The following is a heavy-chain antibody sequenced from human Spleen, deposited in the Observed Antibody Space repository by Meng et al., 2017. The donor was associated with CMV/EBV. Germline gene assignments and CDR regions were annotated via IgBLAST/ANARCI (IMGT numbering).Heavy chain of an antibody. D-gene: IGHD4-17*01. V-gene: IGHV3-30*02. CDR2: IRRDGTST. CDR3: ANEQDYGARDY. J-gene: IGHJ4*02. Sequence: GESLKISCVTSGFRFTNYGMHWVRQAPGKGLEWVSFIRRDGTSTSYADSVKGRFTISRDNSKSTLYLQMNSLRAEDTAVYYCANEQDYGARDYWGQGTLVTVSS. CDR1: GFRFTNYG.